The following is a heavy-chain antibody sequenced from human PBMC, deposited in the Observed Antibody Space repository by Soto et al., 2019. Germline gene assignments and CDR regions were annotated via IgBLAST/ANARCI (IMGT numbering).Heavy chain of an antibody. CDR1: GGSISSSNW. J-gene: IGHJ4*02. D-gene: IGHD6-13*01. Sequence: QVQLQESGPGLVKPSGTLSLTCAVSGGSISSSNWWSWVRQPPGKGLEWIGEIYHSGSTNYNPSLKSRVXXAXDXXKNQFSLKLSPVTAADTAVYYCARSASSSWDYFDYWGQGTLVTVSS. V-gene: IGHV4-4*02. CDR2: IYHSGST. CDR3: ARSASSSWDYFDY.